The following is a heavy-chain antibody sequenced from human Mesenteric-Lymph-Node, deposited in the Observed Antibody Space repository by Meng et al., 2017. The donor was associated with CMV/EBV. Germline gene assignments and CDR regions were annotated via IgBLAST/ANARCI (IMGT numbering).Heavy chain of an antibody. Sequence: ASVKVSCKTSGYTFTAYHIHWVRQAPGQGLEWMGWINPNTGGTKYPQKFQGKIAMTGDTSIYTVYMELTRLESDDTAVYFCARGERKVLGWGQGTLVTVSS. D-gene: IGHD1-1*01. CDR1: GYTFTAYH. CDR3: ARGERKVLG. V-gene: IGHV1-2*02. J-gene: IGHJ4*02. CDR2: INPNTGGT.